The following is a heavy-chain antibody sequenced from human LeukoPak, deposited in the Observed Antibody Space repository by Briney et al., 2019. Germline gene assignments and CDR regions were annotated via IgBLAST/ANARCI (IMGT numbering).Heavy chain of an antibody. CDR1: GLIFSSYS. CDR3: AKVSGFNYYDSSGPLDY. V-gene: IGHV3-48*01. CDR2: ISSSSSTI. D-gene: IGHD3-22*01. Sequence: GGSLRLSCVASGLIFSSYSMNWVRQAPGKGLEWVSYISSSSSTIYYADSVKGRFTISRDNGKNSLFLQMNSLRAEDTAVYYCAKVSGFNYYDSSGPLDYWGQGTLVTVSS. J-gene: IGHJ4*02.